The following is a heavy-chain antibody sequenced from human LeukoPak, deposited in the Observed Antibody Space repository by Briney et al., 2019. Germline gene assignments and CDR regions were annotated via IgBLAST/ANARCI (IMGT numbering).Heavy chain of an antibody. D-gene: IGHD2-15*01. CDR1: GFIFSGSW. CDR2: IKKDGSEK. J-gene: IGHJ4*02. CDR3: TTDTWYSAGH. V-gene: IGHV3-7*03. Sequence: GGSLRLSCTASGFIFSGSWMAWIRKAPGKGLEWVAIIKKDGSEKYYVDSMKGRFTISRDNAKNSLFLQMNSLRAEDTAIYYCTTDTWYSAGHWGQGTLVTVSS.